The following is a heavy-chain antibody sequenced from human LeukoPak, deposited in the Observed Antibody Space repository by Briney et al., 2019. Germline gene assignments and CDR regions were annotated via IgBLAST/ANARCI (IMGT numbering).Heavy chain of an antibody. J-gene: IGHJ4*02. CDR3: AKEHILTGYSDY. CDR1: GFTFSSYA. CDR2: ISADGRST. Sequence: GGSLRLSCAASGFTFSSYAVSWVRQAPGKGLEWVSPISADGRSTYYADSVQGRFTISRDNSKNTLYLQMNSLRAEDTAVYYCAKEHILTGYSDYWGQGTLVTVSS. D-gene: IGHD3-9*01. V-gene: IGHV3-23*01.